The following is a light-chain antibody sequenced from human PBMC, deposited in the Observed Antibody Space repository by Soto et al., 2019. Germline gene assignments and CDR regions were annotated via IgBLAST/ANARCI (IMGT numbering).Light chain of an antibody. CDR2: EVT. CDR3: SSYAGSKTYV. V-gene: IGLV2-8*01. CDR1: SSDVGAYNY. Sequence: QSALTQPPSASGSPGQSVTISCTGTSSDVGAYNYVSWYQQHPGKAPKLIIYEVTKWPSGVPDRFSGSKSGNTASLTVSGLQAEDEADYYCSSYAGSKTYVFGTGTKVTVL. J-gene: IGLJ1*01.